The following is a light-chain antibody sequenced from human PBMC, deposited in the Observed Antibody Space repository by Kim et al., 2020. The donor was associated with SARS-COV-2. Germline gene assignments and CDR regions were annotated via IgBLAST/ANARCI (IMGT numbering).Light chain of an antibody. V-gene: IGLV2-14*03. CDR1: SGEVDDYNY. CDR3: RSYTSSTTLL. CDR2: DVN. J-gene: IGLJ1*01. Sequence: GQSITSTWTGTSGEVDDYNYVSWYQQHPGKAPKIMLYDVNNRPSGVSTRFSGPKSGNTTSLTISGLQAEDEADYYCRSYTSSTTLLFGTGTKVTVL.